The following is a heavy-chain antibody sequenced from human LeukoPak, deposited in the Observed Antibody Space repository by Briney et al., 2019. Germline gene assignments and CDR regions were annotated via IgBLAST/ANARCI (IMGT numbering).Heavy chain of an antibody. Sequence: SETLSLTCNISGGSSSGYYWNWIRQTPGKGLEWIGYVYYRGGTNYNPSLKSRVSMSIDTSKNQLSLQLDSATAADTAVYYCARGDITLDYWGQGTLVTVSS. V-gene: IGHV4-59*01. J-gene: IGHJ4*02. CDR1: GGSSSGYY. CDR3: ARGDITLDY. CDR2: VYYRGGT. D-gene: IGHD2-15*01.